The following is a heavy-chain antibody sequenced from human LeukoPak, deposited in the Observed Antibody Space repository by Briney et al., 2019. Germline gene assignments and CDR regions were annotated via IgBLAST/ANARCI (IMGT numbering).Heavy chain of an antibody. CDR3: ARDSLYSGYDSLDY. D-gene: IGHD5-12*01. CDR1: GGSISSYY. J-gene: IGHJ4*02. V-gene: IGHV4-4*07. CDR2: IYTSGST. Sequence: NPSETLSLTCTVSGGSISSYYWSWIRQPAGKGLEWIGRIYTSGSTNYNPSLKSRVTMSVDTSKNQFSLKLSSVTAADTAVYYCARDSLYSGYDSLDYWGQGTLLTVSS.